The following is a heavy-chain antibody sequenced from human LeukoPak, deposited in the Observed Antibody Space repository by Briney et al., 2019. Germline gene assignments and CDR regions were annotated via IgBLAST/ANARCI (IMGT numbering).Heavy chain of an antibody. V-gene: IGHV1-46*01. Sequence: GASVKVSCKASGYTFTSYYMHWVRQAPGQGLEWMGIINPSGGSTSYAQKFQGRVTMTRDTSTSTVYMELSSLRSEDTAVYYCARCGEPSYDILTGYSRIDYWGQGTLVTVSS. D-gene: IGHD3-9*01. J-gene: IGHJ4*02. CDR3: ARCGEPSYDILTGYSRIDY. CDR2: INPSGGST. CDR1: GYTFTSYY.